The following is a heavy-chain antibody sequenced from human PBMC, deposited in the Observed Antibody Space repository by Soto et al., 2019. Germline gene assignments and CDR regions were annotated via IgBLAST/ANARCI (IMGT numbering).Heavy chain of an antibody. Sequence: PSETLSLTCTFSGCSISSSSYYWGWIRQPPGKGLEWIGSIYYSGSTYYNPSLKSRVTISVDTSKNQFSLKLSSVTAADTAVYYCARDSTVPQCFDYWGQGTLVTVSS. CDR1: GCSISSSSYY. V-gene: IGHV4-39*07. CDR3: ARDSTVPQCFDY. D-gene: IGHD2-2*01. J-gene: IGHJ4*02. CDR2: IYYSGST.